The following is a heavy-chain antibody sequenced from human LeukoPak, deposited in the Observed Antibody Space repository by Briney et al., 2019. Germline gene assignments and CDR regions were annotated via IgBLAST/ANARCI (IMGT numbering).Heavy chain of an antibody. CDR3: GRALGHYGSGSYYSDF. CDR1: GFTFSSCE. CDR2: TSSSGRTI. V-gene: IGHV3-48*03. J-gene: IGHJ4*02. Sequence: GGSLRLSCAVSGFTFSSCEMNWVRQAPGKGLEWVSYTSSSGRTIYYADSVRGRFTISRDNAKNSLYLQMNSLRAEDTAVYYCGRALGHYGSGSYYSDFWGQGTLVTVSS. D-gene: IGHD3-10*01.